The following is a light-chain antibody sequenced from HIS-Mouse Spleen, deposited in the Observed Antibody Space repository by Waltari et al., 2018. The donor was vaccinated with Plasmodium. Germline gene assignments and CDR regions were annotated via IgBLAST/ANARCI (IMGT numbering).Light chain of an antibody. CDR1: QDISNY. V-gene: IGKV1-33*01. CDR3: QQYDNLPLT. CDR2: DAS. J-gene: IGKJ4*01. Sequence: DIQMTQSPSSLSASVGDRVTITCQASQDISNYLTWYQQKPGKAPKLLIYDASNLEPGVPSRFSGSGSGTDFTFAISSLQPEDIATYYCQQYDNLPLTFGGGTKVEIK.